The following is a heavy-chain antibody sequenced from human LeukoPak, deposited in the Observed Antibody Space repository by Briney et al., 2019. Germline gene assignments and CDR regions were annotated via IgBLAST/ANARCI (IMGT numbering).Heavy chain of an antibody. Sequence: SETLSLTCTVSGYSISSGYYWGLIRQPPGKGLEWIERIYESGSNYYNPSLKSRVTISVDTSKNQLSLSMNSVTAADTAVYYCARGKSRGSHIDYWGQGTLVTVSS. V-gene: IGHV4-38-2*02. CDR2: IYESGSN. CDR3: ARGKSRGSHIDY. CDR1: GYSISSGYY. D-gene: IGHD1-26*01. J-gene: IGHJ4*02.